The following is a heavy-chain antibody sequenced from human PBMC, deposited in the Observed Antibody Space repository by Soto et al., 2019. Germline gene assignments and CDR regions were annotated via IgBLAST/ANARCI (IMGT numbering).Heavy chain of an antibody. Sequence: SLTCTVSGGSISSGGYYWSWIRQHPGKGLEWIGYIYYSGSTYYNPSLKSRVTISVDTSKNQFSLKLSSVTAADTAVYYCARGYYDFWSGYYIPNWFDPWGQGTLVTVS. CDR2: IYYSGST. CDR1: GGSISSGGYY. J-gene: IGHJ5*02. CDR3: ARGYYDFWSGYYIPNWFDP. D-gene: IGHD3-3*01. V-gene: IGHV4-31*03.